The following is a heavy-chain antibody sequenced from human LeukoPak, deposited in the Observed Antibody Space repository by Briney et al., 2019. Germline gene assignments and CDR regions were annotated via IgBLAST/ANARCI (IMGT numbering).Heavy chain of an antibody. J-gene: IGHJ5*02. V-gene: IGHV1-18*01. CDR2: ISAYNGDT. CDR1: GYTFTSYG. Sequence: GASVKVSCKAFGYTFTSYGISWVRQAPGQALEWMGWISAYNGDTNYAQKLQGRVTMTTDTSTSTAYMELRSLRSDDTAVYYCARDLSKKWFDPWGQGTLVTVSS. D-gene: IGHD2/OR15-2a*01. CDR3: ARDLSKKWFDP.